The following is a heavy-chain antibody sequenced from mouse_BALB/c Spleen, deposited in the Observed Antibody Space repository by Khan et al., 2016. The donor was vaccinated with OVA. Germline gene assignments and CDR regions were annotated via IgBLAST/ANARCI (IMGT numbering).Heavy chain of an antibody. CDR1: GFTFSTCG. J-gene: IGHJ3*01. V-gene: IGHV5-6*01. D-gene: IGHD1-1*01. CDR3: ARLAYFYDSEGFAY. CDR2: VSTGGHFT. Sequence: EVELVESGGDVVKPGGSLKLSCAASGFTFSTCGMSWVRQTPDKRLEWVATVSTGGHFTYYPDTVKGRFTISRDNAKDTLYLQMSSLKSEDTAMFYCARLAYFYDSEGFAYWGQGTLVTVSA.